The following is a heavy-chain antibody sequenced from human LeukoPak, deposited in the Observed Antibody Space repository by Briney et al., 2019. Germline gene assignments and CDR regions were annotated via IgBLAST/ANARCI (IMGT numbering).Heavy chain of an antibody. D-gene: IGHD1-1*01. V-gene: IGHV3-7*01. CDR1: GFSFNKYC. J-gene: IGHJ4*02. CDR2: INQDGSQK. CDR3: AKDSDWNVCDY. Sequence: ADSLSLSCAASGFSFNKYCMSWFRQPPGKGLEWVGHINQDGSQKNYADFVKGRSSIARDNANKLSYQQRNKPRAADTVVYYGAKDSDWNVCDYWGRGTMV.